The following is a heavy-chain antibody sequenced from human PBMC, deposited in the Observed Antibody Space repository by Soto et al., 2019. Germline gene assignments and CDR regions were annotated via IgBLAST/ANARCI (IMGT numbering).Heavy chain of an antibody. V-gene: IGHV3-23*01. D-gene: IGHD6-19*01. CDR1: GVTLSMYA. CDR2: ISDSGGRT. J-gene: IGHJ4*02. Sequence: EVQLLESGGGLVQPGGSLTLSCAASGVTLSMYAVTWVRQAPGKGLECVSSISDSGGRTYYTDSVKGRFTVSRDTSKNTVYLLMRRLRGVDTAVFSGSNEVGGVWFNFDFWGQGTLVTVSS. CDR3: SNEVGGVWFNFDF.